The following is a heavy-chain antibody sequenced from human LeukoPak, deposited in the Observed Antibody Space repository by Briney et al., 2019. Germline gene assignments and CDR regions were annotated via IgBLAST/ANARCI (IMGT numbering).Heavy chain of an antibody. CDR3: ARSYYYDSSGYYYVSWFDP. V-gene: IGHV1-69*13. CDR2: IIPIFGTA. D-gene: IGHD3-22*01. J-gene: IGHJ5*02. Sequence: GASVKVSCKASGYTFTSYAMHWVRQAPGQGLEWMGGIIPIFGTANYAQKFQGRVTITADESTSTAYMELSSLRSEDTAVYYCARSYYYDSSGYYYVSWFDPWGQGTLVTVSS. CDR1: GYTFTSYA.